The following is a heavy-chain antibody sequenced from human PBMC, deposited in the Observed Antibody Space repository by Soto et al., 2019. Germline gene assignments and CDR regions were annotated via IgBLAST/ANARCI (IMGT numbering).Heavy chain of an antibody. D-gene: IGHD6-19*01. J-gene: IGHJ4*02. V-gene: IGHV4-39*01. CDR3: ARHRIAVAGPLDY. Sequence: QLQLQESGPGLLEPSETLSLTCTVSGGAIRNSIYYWGWIRQPPGKGLEWMGTIYYDGSVAYSPSLKSRVTLSVDTSRNHFSVKINSVTAADTAVYFCARHRIAVAGPLDYWGQGTLVTVSS. CDR1: GGAIRNSIYY. CDR2: IYYDGSV.